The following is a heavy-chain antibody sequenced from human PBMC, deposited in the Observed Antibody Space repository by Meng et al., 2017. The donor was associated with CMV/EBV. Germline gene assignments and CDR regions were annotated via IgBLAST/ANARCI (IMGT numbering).Heavy chain of an antibody. CDR2: INPNSGGT. D-gene: IGHD3-22*01. CDR1: GYTFTGYY. CDR3: ARVNYYDSSGYYPDY. J-gene: IGHJ4*02. V-gene: IGHV1-2*02. Sequence: ASVKVSRKASGYTFTGYYMHWVRQAPGQGLEWMGWINPNSGGTNYAQKFQGRVTMTRDTSISIAYMELSRLRSDDTAVYYCARVNYYDSSGYYPDYWGQGTLVTVSS.